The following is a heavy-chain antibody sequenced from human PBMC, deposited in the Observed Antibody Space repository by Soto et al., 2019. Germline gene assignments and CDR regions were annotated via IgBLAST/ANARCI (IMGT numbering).Heavy chain of an antibody. CDR1: GFSLSPYG. D-gene: IGHD3-16*01. CDR3: ARDLGRPDY. CDR2: LSSDGFGA. V-gene: IGHV3-74*03. J-gene: IGHJ4*02. Sequence: PGGSLRLSCAASGFSLSPYGIHWVRQVPWRGLEWVARLSSDGFGAAYADSVKGRFFISRDIARNTLSLQMNSLRADDTAVYYCARDLGRPDYWGRGSSV.